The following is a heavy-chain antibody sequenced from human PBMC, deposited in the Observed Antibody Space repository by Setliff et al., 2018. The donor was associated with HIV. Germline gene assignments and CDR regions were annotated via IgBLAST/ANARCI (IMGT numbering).Heavy chain of an antibody. D-gene: IGHD3-3*01. V-gene: IGHV1-18*01. CDR1: GYTFSSYG. J-gene: IGHJ3*02. CDR2: ISAYNGNT. Sequence: ASVKVSCKASGYTFSSYGISWVRQAPGQGVEWMGWISAYNGNTKYAQKLQGRVTMTTDTSTSTAYMELRSLRSDDTAVYYCARGYYNFWSGYYDSRFPNPIDAFDIWGQGTMVTVSS. CDR3: ARGYYNFWSGYYDSRFPNPIDAFDI.